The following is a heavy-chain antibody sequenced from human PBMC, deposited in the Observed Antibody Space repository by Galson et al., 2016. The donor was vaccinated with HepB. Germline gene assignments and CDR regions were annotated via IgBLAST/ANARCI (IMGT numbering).Heavy chain of an antibody. D-gene: IGHD2-21*02. CDR3: ATQLHCGGDCPDPYYFDY. J-gene: IGHJ4*02. Sequence: SLRLSCAASGFTFSRYEMNWVRQAPGKGLEWVALIWHDGSNKYYADSVKGRFTISRDNPKNTLYLQMNRLRAEDTAVYYCATQLHCGGDCPDPYYFDYWGQGTLVTVSS. CDR2: IWHDGSNK. CDR1: GFTFSRYE. V-gene: IGHV3-33*08.